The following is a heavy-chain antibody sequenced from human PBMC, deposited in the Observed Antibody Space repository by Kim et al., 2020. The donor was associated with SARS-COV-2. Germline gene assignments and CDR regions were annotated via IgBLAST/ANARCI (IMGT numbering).Heavy chain of an antibody. CDR3: ARTGGSGYYRRSTLDI. D-gene: IGHD3-22*01. Sequence: SETLSLTCTVSGGSISSSSYYWGWIRQPPGKGLEWIGSIYYSGSTYYNPSLKSRVTISVDTSKNQFSLKLSSVTAADTAVYYCARTGGSGYYRRSTLDIWGQGTMVTSLQ. CDR1: GGSISSSSYY. V-gene: IGHV4-39*01. CDR2: IYYSGST. J-gene: IGHJ3*02.